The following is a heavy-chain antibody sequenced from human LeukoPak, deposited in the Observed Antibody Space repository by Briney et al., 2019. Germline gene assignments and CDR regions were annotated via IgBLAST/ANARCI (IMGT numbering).Heavy chain of an antibody. D-gene: IGHD2-2*01. CDR1: GFTFSSYW. Sequence: GGSLRLSCAASGFTFSSYWMSWVRQAPGKGLEWVANIKQDGSEKYYVDSVKGRFTISRDNAKSSLYLQMNSLRAEDTAVYYCARDYLGSPSAFDYWGQGTLVTVSS. V-gene: IGHV3-7*01. J-gene: IGHJ4*02. CDR3: ARDYLGSPSAFDY. CDR2: IKQDGSEK.